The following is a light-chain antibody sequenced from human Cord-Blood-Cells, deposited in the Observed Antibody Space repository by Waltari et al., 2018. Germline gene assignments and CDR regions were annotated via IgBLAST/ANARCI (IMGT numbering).Light chain of an antibody. J-gene: IGLJ3*02. CDR1: SSDVGSYNL. V-gene: IGLV2-23*02. CDR3: CSYAGSSTWV. Sequence: QSALTQPASVSGSPGQSITISCTGTSSDVGSYNLVSWYQQHPGKAPTLMIYEVSKRPSGFSNRFSGSKSGNTASLTISGLQAEDEADYYCCSYAGSSTWVFGGGTKLTVL. CDR2: EVS.